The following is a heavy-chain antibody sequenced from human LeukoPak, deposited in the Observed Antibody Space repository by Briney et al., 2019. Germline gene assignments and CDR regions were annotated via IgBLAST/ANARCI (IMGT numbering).Heavy chain of an antibody. Sequence: PVKVSCKASGGTFSSYTISWVRQAPGQGLERMGRIIPILGIANYAQKFQGRVTITADKSTSTAYMELSSLRSEDTAVYYCARDPAPGCSSTSCYDYYYYGMDVWGQGTTVTVSS. J-gene: IGHJ6*02. D-gene: IGHD2-2*01. CDR3: ARDPAPGCSSTSCYDYYYYGMDV. CDR1: GGTFSSYT. V-gene: IGHV1-69*04. CDR2: IIPILGIA.